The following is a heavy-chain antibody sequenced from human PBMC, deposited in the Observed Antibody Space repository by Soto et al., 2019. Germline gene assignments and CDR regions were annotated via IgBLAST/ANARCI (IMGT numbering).Heavy chain of an antibody. Sequence: SVKVSCKASGGTFSSYAISWVRQAPGQGLEWMGGIIPIFGTANYAQKFQGRVTITADESTSTAYMELSSLRSEDTAVYYCASDAAWWGWYLNCFDCCGRRSLVTVSS. CDR1: GGTFSSYA. CDR2: IIPIFGTA. CDR3: ASDAAWWGWYLNCFDC. V-gene: IGHV1-69*13. J-gene: IGHJ4*01. D-gene: IGHD2-15*01.